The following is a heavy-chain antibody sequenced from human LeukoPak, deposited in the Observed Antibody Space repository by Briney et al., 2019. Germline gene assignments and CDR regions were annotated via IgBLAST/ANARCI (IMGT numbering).Heavy chain of an antibody. Sequence: GGSLRLSCAASGFTFSSYWMHWVRQAPGKGLVWVSRINSDEIGTTYADSVKGRFTISRDNAKNSLYLQMNSLRAEDTAVYYCARGEKYQLLPTLGSGWYHYFDYWGQGTLVTVSS. V-gene: IGHV3-74*01. D-gene: IGHD2-2*01. CDR1: GFTFSSYW. CDR3: ARGEKYQLLPTLGSGWYHYFDY. CDR2: INSDEIGT. J-gene: IGHJ4*02.